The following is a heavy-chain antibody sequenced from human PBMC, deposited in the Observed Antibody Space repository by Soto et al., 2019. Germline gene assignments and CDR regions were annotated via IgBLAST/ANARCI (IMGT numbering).Heavy chain of an antibody. CDR1: GGSISSSSYY. J-gene: IGHJ4*02. V-gene: IGHV4-39*01. CDR3: ARRTVNIRTFYSGLKTHCFDY. Sequence: QLQLQESGPGLVKPSETLSLTCAVSGGSISSSSYYWGWIRQPPGKGLEWIGSIYYSGSTYYTPSLQSRVAISVDTSKNQSSLELNSVTAADTAVYYCARRTVNIRTFYSGLKTHCFDYWGQGTLVTVSS. D-gene: IGHD6-19*01. CDR2: IYYSGST.